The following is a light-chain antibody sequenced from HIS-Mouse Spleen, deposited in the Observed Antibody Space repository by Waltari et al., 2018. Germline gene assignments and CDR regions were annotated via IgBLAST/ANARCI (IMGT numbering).Light chain of an antibody. CDR3: YSTDSSGNHRV. J-gene: IGLJ2*01. V-gene: IGLV3-10*01. Sequence: SYELTQPPSVSVSPGQTATITCSGAAWPKKYAYWYQQKSGQAPVLVIYEDSKRPSGIPERFSGSSSGTMATLTISGAQVEDEADYYCYSTDSSGNHRVFGGGTKLTVL. CDR2: EDS. CDR1: AWPKKY.